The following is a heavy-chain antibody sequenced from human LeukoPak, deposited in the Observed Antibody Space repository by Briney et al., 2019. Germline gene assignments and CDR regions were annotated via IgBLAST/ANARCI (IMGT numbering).Heavy chain of an antibody. Sequence: RGCLTPSCAGYRFTFSSYALSWDRQAQGKGLEWDSGIGTTGAASAHADSGMGPSTIATDTSADTMYLQMNSLRVEDTAIYYCAKGRSEYISLPAPDGGEGTLVTVSS. CDR2: IGTTGAAS. CDR1: RFTFSSYA. D-gene: IGHD1-1*01. J-gene: IGHJ1*01. CDR3: AKGRSEYISLPAPD. V-gene: IGHV3-23*01.